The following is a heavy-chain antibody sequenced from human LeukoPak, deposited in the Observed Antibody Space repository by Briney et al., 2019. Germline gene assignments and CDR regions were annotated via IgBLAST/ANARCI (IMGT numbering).Heavy chain of an antibody. CDR2: INHSGST. J-gene: IGHJ4*02. CDR3: ARGSRRQIAVADKRGYYFDY. V-gene: IGHV4-34*01. Sequence: PSETLSLTCAVYGGSFSGYYWSWIRQPPGKGLEWIGEINHSGSTNYNPSLKSRVTISVDTSKNRFSLKLSSVTAADTAVYYCARGSRRQIAVADKRGYYFDYWGQGTLVTASS. CDR1: GGSFSGYY. D-gene: IGHD6-19*01.